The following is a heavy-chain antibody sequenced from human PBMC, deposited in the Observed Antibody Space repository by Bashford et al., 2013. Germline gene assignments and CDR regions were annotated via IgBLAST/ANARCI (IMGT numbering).Heavy chain of an antibody. V-gene: IGHV3-33*03. CDR2: LWHDGYNE. J-gene: IGHJ3*02. D-gene: IGHD5-24*01. Sequence: GGSLRLSCAVSGVTFSRFVMHWVRQAPGKGLECVAVLWHDGYNEYYEDSVRGRFTVSRDNAKNTMYLQMNSLRAEDTAVYYCARRECDNCALDIWGQGTLVTVSS. CDR3: ARRECDNCALDI. CDR1: GVTFSRFV.